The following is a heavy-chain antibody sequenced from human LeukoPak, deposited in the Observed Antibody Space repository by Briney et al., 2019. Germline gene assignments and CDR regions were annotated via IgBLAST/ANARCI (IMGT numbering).Heavy chain of an antibody. CDR3: ARVDTAMASYYYYYMDV. CDR1: GGSISSYY. V-gene: IGHV4-59*01. D-gene: IGHD5-18*01. CDR2: IYYSGST. J-gene: IGHJ6*03. Sequence: PSETLSLTCTVSGGSISSYYWSWLRQPPGKGLEGIGDIYYSGSTNYNPSLKTRVTISVDTSKNQFSLKLSSVTAADTAVYYCARVDTAMASYYYYYMDVWGKGTTVTVSS.